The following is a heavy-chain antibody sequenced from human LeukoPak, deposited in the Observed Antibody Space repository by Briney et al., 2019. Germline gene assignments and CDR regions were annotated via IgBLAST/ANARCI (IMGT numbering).Heavy chain of an antibody. D-gene: IGHD6-13*01. Sequence: GGSLRLSCAGSGFTFSDYYMNWIRQAPGKRPEWVSYISSSGSTTHYADSVKGRFTISRDNAKNSLFLLINSLRAEDTAVYYCARDPYTSSWSRTFYYSGLDVWGHGITVTVSS. CDR2: ISSSGSTT. CDR3: ARDPYTSSWSRTFYYSGLDV. J-gene: IGHJ6*02. CDR1: GFTFSDYY. V-gene: IGHV3-11*01.